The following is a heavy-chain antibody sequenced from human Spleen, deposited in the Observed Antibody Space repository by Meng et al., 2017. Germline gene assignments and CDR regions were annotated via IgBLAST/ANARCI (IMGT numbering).Heavy chain of an antibody. J-gene: IGHJ5*02. Sequence: GESLKISCAASGFTFNNYEMNWVRQAPGKGLEWVSYISSSGSTTYYADSVKGRFTISRDNAKNSLYLQMNSLRVEDTAVYYCAREVGYSVDPWGQGTLVTVPQ. D-gene: IGHD2-8*02. V-gene: IGHV3-48*03. CDR2: ISSSGSTT. CDR1: GFTFNNYE. CDR3: AREVGYSVDP.